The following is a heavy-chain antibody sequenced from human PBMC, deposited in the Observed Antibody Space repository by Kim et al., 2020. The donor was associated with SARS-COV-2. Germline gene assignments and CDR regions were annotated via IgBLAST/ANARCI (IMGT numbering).Heavy chain of an antibody. J-gene: IGHJ3*02. D-gene: IGHD1-20*01. CDR3: AREKVSGITGSQLYAFDI. CDR2: ISYDGSNK. Sequence: GGSLRLSCAASGFTFSSYAMHWVRQAPGKGLEWVAVISYDGSNKYYADSVKGRFTISRDNSKNTLYLQMNSLRAEDTAVYYCAREKVSGITGSQLYAFDIWGQGTMVTVSS. CDR1: GFTFSSYA. V-gene: IGHV3-30-3*01.